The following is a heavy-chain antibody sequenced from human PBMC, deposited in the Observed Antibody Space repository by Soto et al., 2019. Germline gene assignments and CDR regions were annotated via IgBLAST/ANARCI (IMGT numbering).Heavy chain of an antibody. Sequence: SETLSLTCTVSGASISSGGYYWGWIRQHPGKGLEWIGFIYYIGTSYYNPSLESRITLSVDTSKNHFSLNLTSVTAADTAVYYCARVFRDVLSDRYYWYFVLWGRGTLVTVSS. CDR3: ARVFRDVLSDRYYWYFVL. J-gene: IGHJ2*01. V-gene: IGHV4-31*03. CDR1: GASISSGGYY. D-gene: IGHD3-16*02. CDR2: IYYIGTS.